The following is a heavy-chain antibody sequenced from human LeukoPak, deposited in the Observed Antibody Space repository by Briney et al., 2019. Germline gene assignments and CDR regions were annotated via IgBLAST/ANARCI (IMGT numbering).Heavy chain of an antibody. CDR3: ARDRPRFDT. V-gene: IGHV4-59*01. J-gene: IGHJ5*02. CDR1: GGSISSYY. Sequence: SETLSLTCTVSGGSISSYYWSWIRQPPGKGLEWIGYMYYTGSTNYNPSLKSRVTISVDTSKNQFSLKLSSVTAADTAVYHCARDRPRFDTWGQGTLVTVSS. CDR2: MYYTGST.